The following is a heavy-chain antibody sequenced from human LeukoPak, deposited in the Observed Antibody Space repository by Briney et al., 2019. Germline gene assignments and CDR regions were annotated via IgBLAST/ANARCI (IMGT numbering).Heavy chain of an antibody. CDR3: ARGGGWPLTLL. Sequence: SETLSLTCTVSGGSISSGGYYWSWIRQHPGKGLEWIGYIYHSGSTYYNPSLKSRVTISVDTSKNQFSLKLSSVTAADTAVYYCARGGGWPLTLLWSQGTLVTVSS. CDR1: GGSISSGGYY. J-gene: IGHJ4*02. D-gene: IGHD2-15*01. CDR2: IYHSGST. V-gene: IGHV4-31*03.